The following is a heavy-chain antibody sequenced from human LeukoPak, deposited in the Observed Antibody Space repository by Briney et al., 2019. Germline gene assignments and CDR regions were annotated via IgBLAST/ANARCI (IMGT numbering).Heavy chain of an antibody. Sequence: ASVKVSCKASGYTFAGYYMHWVRQAPGRGLEWMGWINPNSGGTNYAQKFQGRVTMTRDTSISTAYMELSRLRSDDTAVYYCAPSSVSSWSPHFDYWGQGTLVTVSS. CDR2: INPNSGGT. CDR1: GYTFAGYY. J-gene: IGHJ4*02. D-gene: IGHD6-13*01. V-gene: IGHV1-2*02. CDR3: APSSVSSWSPHFDY.